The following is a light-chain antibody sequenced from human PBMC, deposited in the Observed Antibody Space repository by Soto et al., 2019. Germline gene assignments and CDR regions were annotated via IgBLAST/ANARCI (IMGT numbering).Light chain of an antibody. V-gene: IGLV2-23*01. CDR1: TRYVGSYNL. J-gene: IGLJ1*01. Sequence: QSVLTHPASVSGSPGQSIAIPFPGTTRYVGSYNLVSWYQQHPGKAHKLMIYEGSKRPSGVSNRFSGSKSGNTASLTISGLQAEDEADYYCCSYAGSSSYVFGTGTKVTVL. CDR2: EGS. CDR3: CSYAGSSSYV.